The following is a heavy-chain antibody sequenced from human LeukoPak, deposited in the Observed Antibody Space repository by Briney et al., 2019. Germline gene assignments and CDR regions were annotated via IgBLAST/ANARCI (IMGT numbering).Heavy chain of an antibody. CDR2: INSDGSST. CDR1: GFTFSSYW. V-gene: IGHV3-74*01. CDR3: ARVRYCSSTSCYNWFDP. D-gene: IGHD2-2*01. Sequence: GGSLRLSCAASGFTFSSYWMHWVRQAPGKGLVWVSRINSDGSSTSYADSVKGRFTISRDNAKNTLYLQMNSPRAEDTAVYYCARVRYCSSTSCYNWFDPWGQGTLVTVSS. J-gene: IGHJ5*02.